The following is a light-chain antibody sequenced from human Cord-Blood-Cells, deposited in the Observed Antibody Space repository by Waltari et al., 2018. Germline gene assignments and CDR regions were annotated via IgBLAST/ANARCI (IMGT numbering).Light chain of an antibody. V-gene: IGLV2-14*01. J-gene: IGLJ3*02. Sequence: QSALTQPASVSGSPGQSITIPCTGTSRDVGGYNYVSWYQQHPGKAPKLMIYDVSNRPSGVSNRFSGSKSGNTASLTISGLQAEDEADYYCSSYTSSSTWVFGGVTKLTVL. CDR2: DVS. CDR3: SSYTSSSTWV. CDR1: SRDVGGYNY.